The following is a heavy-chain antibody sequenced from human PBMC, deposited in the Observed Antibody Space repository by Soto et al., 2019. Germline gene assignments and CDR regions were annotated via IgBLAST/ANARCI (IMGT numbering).Heavy chain of an antibody. Sequence: GGSLRLSCAASGVTVSSNYMSWVRQAPGKGLEWVSVIYSGGSTYYADSVKGRFTISRDNSKNTLYLQMNSLRAEDTAVYYCAREGPCDGSYPLAGMDVWGQGTTVTVSS. D-gene: IGHD1-26*01. CDR2: IYSGGST. CDR3: AREGPCDGSYPLAGMDV. V-gene: IGHV3-53*01. CDR1: GVTVSSNY. J-gene: IGHJ6*02.